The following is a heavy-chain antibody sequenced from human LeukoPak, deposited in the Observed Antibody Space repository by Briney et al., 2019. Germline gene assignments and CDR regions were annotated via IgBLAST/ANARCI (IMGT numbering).Heavy chain of an antibody. CDR2: IIPIFGTA. J-gene: IGHJ4*02. CDR3: ARSRYSGSYHEYYFDH. CDR1: GGTFSSYA. D-gene: IGHD1-26*01. Sequence: SVKVSCKASGGTFSSYAISWVRQAPGQGLEWMGGIIPIFGTANYAQKFQGRVTITADESTSTAHMELSSLRSEDTAVYYCARSRYSGSYHEYYFDHWGQGTLVTVSS. V-gene: IGHV1-69*13.